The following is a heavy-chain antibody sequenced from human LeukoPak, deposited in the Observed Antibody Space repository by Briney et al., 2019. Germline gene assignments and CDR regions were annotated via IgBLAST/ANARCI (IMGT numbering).Heavy chain of an antibody. Sequence: SGTLSLTCAVSGGSISSGGYSWSWIRQPPGKGLEWLGYTSYSGATYYNPSLKSRITISVDTSKNQFSLKLSSVTAADTAVYYCAREGYDSGAYFAFDIWGQGALVTVSS. CDR2: TSYSGAT. J-gene: IGHJ3*02. V-gene: IGHV4-30-4*07. CDR1: GGSISSGGYS. D-gene: IGHD3-22*01. CDR3: AREGYDSGAYFAFDI.